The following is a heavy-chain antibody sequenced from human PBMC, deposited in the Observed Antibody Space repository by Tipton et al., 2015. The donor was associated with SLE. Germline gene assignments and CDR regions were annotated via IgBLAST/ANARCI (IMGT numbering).Heavy chain of an antibody. CDR1: RFTFRDFW. J-gene: IGHJ4*02. V-gene: IGHV3-7*03. D-gene: IGHD1-14*01. CDR2: IRPDGSEK. CDR3: TRKGNGSETTWYGY. Sequence: GSLRLSCVASRFTFRDFWMSWVRQAPGKGLEWVANIRPDGSEKHYVDSVEGRFTISRDNDKNSLYLQMNSLRAEDTAMYYCTRKGNGSETTWYGYWGQGTLVTVSS.